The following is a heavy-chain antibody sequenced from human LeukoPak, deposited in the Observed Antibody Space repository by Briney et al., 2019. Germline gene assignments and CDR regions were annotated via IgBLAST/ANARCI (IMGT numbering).Heavy chain of an antibody. CDR2: IYYSGST. J-gene: IGHJ3*02. Sequence: ASETLSLTCTVSGGSISSSSYYWGWIRQPPGKGLEWIGSIYYSGSTYYNPSLKTRVTISVDTSKNQFSLKLSSVTAADTAVYYCASVFSWAFDIWGQGTMVTVSS. CDR3: ASVFSWAFDI. V-gene: IGHV4-39*01. CDR1: GGSISSSSYY.